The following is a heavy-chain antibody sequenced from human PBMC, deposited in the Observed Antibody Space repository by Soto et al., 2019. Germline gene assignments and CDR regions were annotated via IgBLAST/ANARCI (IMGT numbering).Heavy chain of an antibody. Sequence: GGSLRLSCTASGFTFGDYAMSWVRQAPGKGLEWVGFIRSKAYGGTTEYAASVKGRFTISRDDSKSIAYLQMNSLKTEDTAVYYCTRGGAYDSSSYVWFDPWGQGTLVTVSS. CDR2: IRSKAYGGTT. CDR3: TRGGAYDSSSYVWFDP. V-gene: IGHV3-49*04. CDR1: GFTFGDYA. J-gene: IGHJ5*02. D-gene: IGHD6-6*01.